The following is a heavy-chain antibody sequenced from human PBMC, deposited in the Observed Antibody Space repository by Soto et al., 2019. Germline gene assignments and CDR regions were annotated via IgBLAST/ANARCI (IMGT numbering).Heavy chain of an antibody. Sequence: ESLTISGKGCGYNFANYWIGWVRQMPGKGLEWMGMIFPGDSDTKNSPSLQGQITMSVDKSDRSAYLQWRSLKASDTAMYYCAAGYTTGPDAFDIWGQGTMVTVSS. CDR2: IFPGDSDT. V-gene: IGHV5-51*01. D-gene: IGHD6-13*01. J-gene: IGHJ3*02. CDR3: AAGYTTGPDAFDI. CDR1: GYNFANYW.